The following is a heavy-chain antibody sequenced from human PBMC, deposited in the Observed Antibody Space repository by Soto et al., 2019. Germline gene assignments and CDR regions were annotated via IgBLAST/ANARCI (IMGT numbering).Heavy chain of an antibody. CDR3: ANSGGRDGYNSLDY. CDR1: GFTFSSYG. V-gene: IGHV3-30*18. Sequence: QVQLVESGGGVVQPGRSLRLCCAASGFTFSSYGMHWVRQAPGKGLEWVAVISYDGSDKYYADSVKGRFTISRDNSKNTLYLQMNSLRAEDTAVYYCANSGGRDGYNSLDYWGQGTLVTVSS. CDR2: ISYDGSDK. J-gene: IGHJ4*02. D-gene: IGHD2-15*01.